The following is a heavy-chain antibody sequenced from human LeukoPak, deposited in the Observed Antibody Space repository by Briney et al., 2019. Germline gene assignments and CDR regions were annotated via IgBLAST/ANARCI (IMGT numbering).Heavy chain of an antibody. V-gene: IGHV3-20*04. Sequence: GGSLRLSCAASGFTFDDYGMSWVRQAPGKGLEWVSGINWNGGSTGYADSVKGRFTISRDNAKNSLYLQMNSLRAEDTALYYCARAPYYYDSSGYSPSDYWGQGTLVTVSS. J-gene: IGHJ4*02. CDR1: GFTFDDYG. CDR3: ARAPYYYDSSGYSPSDY. CDR2: INWNGGST. D-gene: IGHD3-22*01.